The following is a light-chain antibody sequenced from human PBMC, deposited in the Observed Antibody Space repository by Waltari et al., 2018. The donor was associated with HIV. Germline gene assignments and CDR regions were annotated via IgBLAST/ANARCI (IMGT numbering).Light chain of an antibody. V-gene: IGLV2-8*01. CDR3: SSYGDSLRVL. J-gene: IGLJ3*02. Sequence: QSALTQPPSASGSLGQSVTISCTGHSSDLGAYDPAPWVHQPPRSAPKPLLYEVTRRPSTVSDRFSGSRSGSTAFLTVAGLQPDDEATYFCSSYGDSLRVLFGGGTNVTVL. CDR2: EVT. CDR1: SSDLGAYDP.